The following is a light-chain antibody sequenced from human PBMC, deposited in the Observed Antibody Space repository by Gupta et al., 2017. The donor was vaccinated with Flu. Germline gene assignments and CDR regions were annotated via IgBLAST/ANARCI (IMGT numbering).Light chain of an antibody. CDR1: QGIGIW. CDR2: KAS. CDR3: QRYDSLWT. V-gene: IGKV1-5*03. Sequence: SPSTLFASVGDRVTIACRASQGIGIWLAWYQQKPGKVPKLLIYKASTLEIGVPSRFSGSGSGTEFTLTINSLQPDDSATYYCQRYDSLWTFGQGTRVEVK. J-gene: IGKJ1*01.